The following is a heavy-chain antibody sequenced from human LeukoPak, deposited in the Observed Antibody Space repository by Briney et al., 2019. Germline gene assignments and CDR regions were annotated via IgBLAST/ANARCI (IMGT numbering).Heavy chain of an antibody. Sequence: GGSLRLSCAASGFTFSSYAMSWVRQAPGKGLEWVSTISSSGGSTYYPDSVKGRFTVSRDNSKNTLYLQMNSLRAEDTAVYYCARELVVPAATDAFDIWGQGTMVTVSS. J-gene: IGHJ3*02. CDR1: GFTFSSYA. CDR3: ARELVVPAATDAFDI. V-gene: IGHV3-23*01. D-gene: IGHD2-2*01. CDR2: ISSSGGST.